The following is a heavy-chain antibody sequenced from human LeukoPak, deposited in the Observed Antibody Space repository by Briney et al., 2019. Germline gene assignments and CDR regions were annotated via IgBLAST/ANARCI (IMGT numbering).Heavy chain of an antibody. CDR1: GDSISSSKSY. CDR3: ARAPHYYDSSGYEPYYYMDV. J-gene: IGHJ6*03. V-gene: IGHV4-39*07. CDR2: IYYSGNT. Sequence: PSETLSLTCTVSGDSISSSKSYWGWIRQPPGKGLEWIGSIYYSGNTYYNASLKSRVTISVDTSKNQFSLKLSSVTAADTAVYYCARAPHYYDSSGYEPYYYMDVWGKGTTVTVSS. D-gene: IGHD3-22*01.